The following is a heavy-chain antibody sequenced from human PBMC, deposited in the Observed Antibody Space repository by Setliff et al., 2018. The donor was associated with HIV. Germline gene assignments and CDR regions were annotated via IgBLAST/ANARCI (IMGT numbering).Heavy chain of an antibody. CDR2: IVPIFGTT. CDR1: GGTFSSYT. CDR3: ARGVGYCAGDCYSTYYYDYMDV. D-gene: IGHD2-21*02. V-gene: IGHV1-69*13. J-gene: IGHJ6*03. Sequence: SVKVSCKASGGTFSSYTISWVRLAPGQGLEWMGGIVPIFGTTKSAQKFQGRATITADESTSTAYMELNGLRSEDTAVYYCARGVGYCAGDCYSTYYYDYMDVWGKGTTVTVS.